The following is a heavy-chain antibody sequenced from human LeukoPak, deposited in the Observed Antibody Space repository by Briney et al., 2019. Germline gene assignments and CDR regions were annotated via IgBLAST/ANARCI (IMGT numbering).Heavy chain of an antibody. CDR1: GGSFSDYY. D-gene: IGHD1-26*01. V-gene: IGHV4-34*01. CDR3: ARVWTDSGSYYDDRGAFDY. Sequence: SETLSLTCGVYGGSFSDYYWSWIRQPPGKGLEWIGEINHRGVTNYNAFLKSRVTISVDTSKNQISLKLSSVTAADTALYYCARVWTDSGSYYDDRGAFDYWGQGTLVTVSS. CDR2: INHRGVT. J-gene: IGHJ4*02.